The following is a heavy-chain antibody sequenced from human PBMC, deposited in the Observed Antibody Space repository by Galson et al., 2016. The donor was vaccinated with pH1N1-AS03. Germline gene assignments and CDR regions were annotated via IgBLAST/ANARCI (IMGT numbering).Heavy chain of an antibody. CDR1: GFSFRNYG. V-gene: IGHV3-30*18. Sequence: LRLSCAASGFSFRNYGMHWVRQAPGKGLGWVAGVSFDGSNEYYADSVKGRFTSSRDNSKNYLQMNSLRVEDTAVYYCAKAHQQKSAGPGSDAFDIWGQGAVVTVSS. CDR2: VSFDGSNE. CDR3: AKAHQQKSAGPGSDAFDI. J-gene: IGHJ3*02. D-gene: IGHD2-15*01.